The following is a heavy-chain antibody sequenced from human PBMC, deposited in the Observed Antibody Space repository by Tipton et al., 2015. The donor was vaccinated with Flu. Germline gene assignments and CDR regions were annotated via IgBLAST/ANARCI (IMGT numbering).Heavy chain of an antibody. CDR3: ACRGSCYH. CDR2: IYYSGST. CDR1: GGSISSSSYY. D-gene: IGHD1-26*01. Sequence: GSLRLSCTVSGGSISSSSYYWGWIRQPPGEGLEWIGTIYYSGSTYYNPSLKSRVTMSVDTSKNQFSLKLSSVTAADTAVYYCACRGSCYHWGQGTLVTVSS. J-gene: IGHJ4*02. V-gene: IGHV4-39*07.